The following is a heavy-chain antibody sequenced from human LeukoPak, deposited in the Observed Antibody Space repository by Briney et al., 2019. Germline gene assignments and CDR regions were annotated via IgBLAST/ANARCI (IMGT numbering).Heavy chain of an antibody. CDR3: ARADYGDYVGWFDP. CDR1: GGSISKSTYY. V-gene: IGHV4-39*07. Sequence: SETLSLTCTVSGGSISKSTYYWGWIRQPPGKGLEWIGRIYTSGSTNYNPSLKSRVTISVDTSKNQFSLKLSSVTAADTAVYYCARADYGDYVGWFDPWGQGTLVTVSS. CDR2: IYTSGST. D-gene: IGHD4-17*01. J-gene: IGHJ5*02.